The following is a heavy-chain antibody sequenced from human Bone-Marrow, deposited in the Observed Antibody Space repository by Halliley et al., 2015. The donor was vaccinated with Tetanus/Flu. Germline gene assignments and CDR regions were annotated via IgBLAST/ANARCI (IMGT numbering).Heavy chain of an antibody. CDR1: GGAFSGYY. CDR3: ARGNFHASWWFAS. D-gene: IGHD3-16*01. J-gene: IGHJ5*01. Sequence: TLSLTCAVYGGAFSGYYWSWIRQSPGKGLEWIGEINYDGNTDYNPSLNSRVTLSLDTIKKQVSLRVTSVTAADTAVYYCARGNFHASWWFASSGRGTLVTVSS. CDR2: INYDGNT. V-gene: IGHV4-34*01.